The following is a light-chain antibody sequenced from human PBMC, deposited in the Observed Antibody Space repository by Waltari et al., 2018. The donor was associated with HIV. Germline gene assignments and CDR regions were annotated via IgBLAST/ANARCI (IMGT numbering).Light chain of an antibody. CDR1: QSVSSN. J-gene: IGKJ4*01. CDR2: GAS. Sequence: EIVMTQSPATLSVSPGERATLSCRASQSVSSNLAWYQQKPGQAPRLLIYGASTRATGIPARFSGSGSGTEFTLTINSLQSEDFAVYYCQQYNNWPPLTFGGGTKVEIK. CDR3: QQYNNWPPLT. V-gene: IGKV3-15*01.